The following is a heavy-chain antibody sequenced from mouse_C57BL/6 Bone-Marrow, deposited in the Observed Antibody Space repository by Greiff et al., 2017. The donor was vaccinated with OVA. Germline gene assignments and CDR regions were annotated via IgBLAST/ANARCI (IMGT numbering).Heavy chain of an antibody. V-gene: IGHV5-9-1*02. CDR3: TRRVSTVVDWYFDV. D-gene: IGHD1-1*01. J-gene: IGHJ1*03. CDR1: GFTFSSYA. CDR2: ISSGGDYI. Sequence: DVMLVESGEGLVKPGGSLKLSCAASGFTFSSYAMSWVRQTPEKRLEWVAYISSGGDYIYYADTVKGRFTISRDNAMNTLYLQMSSLKSEDTAMYYCTRRVSTVVDWYFDVWGTGTTVTVSS.